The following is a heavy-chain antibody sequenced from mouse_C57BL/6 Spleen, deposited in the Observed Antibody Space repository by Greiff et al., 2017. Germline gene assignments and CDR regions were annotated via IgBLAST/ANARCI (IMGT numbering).Heavy chain of an antibody. CDR1: GYTFTSYG. Sequence: VHLVESGAELARPGASVKLSCKASGYTFTSYGISWVKQRTGQGLEWIGEIYPRSGNTYYNEKFKGKATLTADKSSSTAYMELRSLTSEDSAVYFCAHYYGSSYRYWYFEVWGTGTTVTVSS. CDR2: IYPRSGNT. V-gene: IGHV1-81*01. J-gene: IGHJ1*03. D-gene: IGHD1-1*01. CDR3: AHYYGSSYRYWYFEV.